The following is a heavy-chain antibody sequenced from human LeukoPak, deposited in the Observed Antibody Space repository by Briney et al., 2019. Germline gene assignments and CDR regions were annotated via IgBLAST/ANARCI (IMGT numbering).Heavy chain of an antibody. V-gene: IGHV3-21*01. CDR3: ARARQNSSSRKGYFDY. D-gene: IGHD6-13*01. Sequence: GGSLRLSCAASGFTFSSYSMNWVRQAPGKGLEWVSSISSSSSYIYYADSVKGRFTISRDNAKNSLYLQMNSLRAEDTAVYYCARARQNSSSRKGYFDYWGQGTLVTVSS. J-gene: IGHJ4*02. CDR1: GFTFSSYS. CDR2: ISSSSSYI.